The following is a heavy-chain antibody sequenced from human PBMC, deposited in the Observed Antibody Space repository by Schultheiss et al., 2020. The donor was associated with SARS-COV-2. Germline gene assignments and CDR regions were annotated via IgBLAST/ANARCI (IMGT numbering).Heavy chain of an antibody. D-gene: IGHD2-2*01. CDR1: GFTFSSYA. J-gene: IGHJ5*02. CDR3: ARDSTLQGGFDP. Sequence: GGSLRLSCAASGFTFSSYAMSWVRQAPGKGLEWVSVIYSGGSTYYADSVKGRFTISRDNSKNTLYLQMNSLRAEDTAVYYCARDSTLQGGFDPWGQGTLVTVSS. V-gene: IGHV3-66*02. CDR2: IYSGGST.